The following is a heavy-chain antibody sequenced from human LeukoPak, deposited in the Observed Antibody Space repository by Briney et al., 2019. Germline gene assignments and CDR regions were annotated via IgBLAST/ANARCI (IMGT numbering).Heavy chain of an antibody. V-gene: IGHV3-23*01. CDR2: INGSGGST. CDR1: GFTFSSYA. J-gene: IGHJ5*02. D-gene: IGHD6-13*01. CDR3: AKDRSLLLIAAAGYWFDP. Sequence: PGGSLRLSCAASGFTFSSYAMSWVRQAPGKGLEWVSAINGSGGSTYYADSVKGLFTISRDNSKNTLYLQMNSLRAEDTAVYYCAKDRSLLLIAAAGYWFDPWGQGTLVTVSS.